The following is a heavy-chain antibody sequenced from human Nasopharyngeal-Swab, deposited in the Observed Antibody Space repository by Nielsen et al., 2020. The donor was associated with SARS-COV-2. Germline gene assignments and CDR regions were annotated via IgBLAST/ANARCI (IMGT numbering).Heavy chain of an antibody. CDR2: ISYDGSNK. CDR1: GFSLNSYG. Sequence: GGSLRLSCAASGFSLNSYGMHWVRQAPGKGLEWVAVISYDGSNKYYADSVKGRFTISRDNSKNTLYLQMNSLRAEDTAVYYCARDFSTRIDYWGQGTLVTVSS. V-gene: IGHV3-30*03. D-gene: IGHD2/OR15-2a*01. J-gene: IGHJ4*02. CDR3: ARDFSTRIDY.